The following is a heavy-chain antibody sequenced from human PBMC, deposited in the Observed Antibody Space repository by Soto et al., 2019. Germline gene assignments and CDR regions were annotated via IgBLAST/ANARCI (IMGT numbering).Heavy chain of an antibody. CDR2: ISSSSSYI. CDR1: GFTFSSYS. V-gene: IGHV3-21*01. CDR3: ARWYYYDSSGYYQNTYAFDY. Sequence: GGSLRLSCAASGFTFSSYSMNWVRQAPGKGLEWVSSISSSSSYIYYADSVKGRFTISRDNAKNSLYLQMNSLRAEDTAVYYCARWYYYDSSGYYQNTYAFDYWGQGTLVTVAS. D-gene: IGHD3-22*01. J-gene: IGHJ4*02.